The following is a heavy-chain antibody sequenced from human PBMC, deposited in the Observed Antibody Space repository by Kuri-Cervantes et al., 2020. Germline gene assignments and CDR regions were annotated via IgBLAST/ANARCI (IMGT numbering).Heavy chain of an antibody. CDR3: AKGPHRKQQLVVYWYFDL. D-gene: IGHD6-13*01. CDR1: GFTFDDYA. J-gene: IGHJ2*01. V-gene: IGHV3-9*01. Sequence: SLKISCAASGFTFDDYATHWVRQAPGKGLEWVSGISWNSGSIGYADSVKGRFTISRDNAKNSLYLQMNSLRAEDTALYYCAKGPHRKQQLVVYWYFDLWGRGTLVTVSS. CDR2: ISWNSGSI.